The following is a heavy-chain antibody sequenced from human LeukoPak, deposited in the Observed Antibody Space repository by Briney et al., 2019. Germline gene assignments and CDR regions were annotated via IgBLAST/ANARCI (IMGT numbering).Heavy chain of an antibody. Sequence: SETLSLTCTVSGGAISSSSYYWGWIRQPPGKGLEWIGSIYYSGSTYYNPSLKSRVTISVDTSKNQFSLKLSSVTAAHTAVYYCARATLLWFGELLWFDPWGQGTLVTVSS. CDR1: GGAISSSSYY. D-gene: IGHD3-10*01. J-gene: IGHJ5*02. CDR2: IYYSGST. CDR3: ARATLLWFGELLWFDP. V-gene: IGHV4-39*01.